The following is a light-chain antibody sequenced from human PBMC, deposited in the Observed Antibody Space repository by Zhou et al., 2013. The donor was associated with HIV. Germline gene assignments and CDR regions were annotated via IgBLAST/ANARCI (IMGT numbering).Light chain of an antibody. CDR2: MGS. CDR3: MQALESPLT. V-gene: IGKV2-28*01. Sequence: DVVLTQSPLSLPVTPGEPASISCRSSQSLLHSNGYNYLDWYLQKPGQSPQLLIYMGSHRASGVPDRFSGSGSGTDFTLEISRVEAGDAGVYYCMQALESPLTFGGGTKVQIK. J-gene: IGKJ4*01. CDR1: QSLLHSNGYNY.